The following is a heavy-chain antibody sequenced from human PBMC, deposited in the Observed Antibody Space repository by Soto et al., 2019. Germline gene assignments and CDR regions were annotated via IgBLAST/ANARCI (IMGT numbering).Heavy chain of an antibody. CDR1: GFTFSSYA. Sequence: GGSLRLSCAASGFTFSSYAMSWVRQAPGKGLEWVSAISGRGGSTYYADSVKGRFTISRDNSKNTLYLQMNSLRAEDTAVYYCARKDIVVVQAYYGMDVWGQGTTVTVSS. CDR2: ISGRGGST. V-gene: IGHV3-23*01. D-gene: IGHD2-2*01. CDR3: ARKDIVVVQAYYGMDV. J-gene: IGHJ6*02.